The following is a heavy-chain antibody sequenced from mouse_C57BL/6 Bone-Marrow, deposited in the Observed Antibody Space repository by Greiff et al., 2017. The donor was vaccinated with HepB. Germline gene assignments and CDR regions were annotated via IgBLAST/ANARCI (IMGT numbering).Heavy chain of an antibody. CDR2: IDPENGDT. Sequence: VHVKQSGAELVRPGASVKLSCTASGFNIKDDYMHWVKQRPEQGLEWIGWIDPENGDTEYASKFQGKATITADTSSNTAYLQLSSLTSEDTAVYYCTTYLGPWYAMDYWGQGTSVTVSS. J-gene: IGHJ4*01. CDR3: TTYLGPWYAMDY. D-gene: IGHD4-1*01. V-gene: IGHV14-4*01. CDR1: GFNIKDDY.